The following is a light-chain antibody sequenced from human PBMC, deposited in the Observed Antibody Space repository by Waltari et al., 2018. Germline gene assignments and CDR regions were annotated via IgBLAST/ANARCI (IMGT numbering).Light chain of an antibody. CDR1: SSDVGGYNY. J-gene: IGLJ1*01. V-gene: IGLV2-14*01. CDR2: DVS. Sequence: QSALTQPASVSGSPGQSITISCTGTSSDVGGYNYVSWYQQYPGKAPQRMIYDVSNRPSGVSNRFSGSKSGNTASLTISGLQAEDEADYYCSSYTSSSTLVFGTGTKVTVL. CDR3: SSYTSSSTLV.